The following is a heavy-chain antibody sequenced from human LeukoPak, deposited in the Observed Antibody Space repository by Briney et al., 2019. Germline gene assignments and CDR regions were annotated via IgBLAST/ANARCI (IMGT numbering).Heavy chain of an antibody. CDR1: GIAFSRFA. D-gene: IGHD6-19*01. V-gene: IGHV3-23*01. J-gene: IGHJ4*02. CDR2: VSESGDIT. Sequence: GGSLRLSCAASGIAFSRFAMSWVRQAPGKGLEWVSVVSESGDITHYAESVRGRFTISRDNSKNTLYLHMNSLRAEDTAVYYCAKDRRGAMAVDYFDYWGQGTLVTVSS. CDR3: AKDRRGAMAVDYFDY.